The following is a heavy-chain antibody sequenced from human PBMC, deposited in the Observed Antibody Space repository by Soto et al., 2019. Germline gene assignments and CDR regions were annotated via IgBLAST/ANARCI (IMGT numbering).Heavy chain of an antibody. J-gene: IGHJ5*02. CDR2: IRSKANSYAT. Sequence: GGSLRLSCAASGFTFSGSAMHWVRQASGKGLEWVGRIRSKANSYATAYAASVKGRFTISRDDSKNTAYLQMNSLKTEDTAVYYCTPDIVATRPKIRFDPWGQGTLVTVSS. D-gene: IGHD5-12*01. CDR3: TPDIVATRPKIRFDP. V-gene: IGHV3-73*01. CDR1: GFTFSGSA.